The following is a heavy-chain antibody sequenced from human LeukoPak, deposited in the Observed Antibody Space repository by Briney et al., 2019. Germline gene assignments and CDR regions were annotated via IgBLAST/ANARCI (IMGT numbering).Heavy chain of an antibody. CDR2: ITGSGNTI. CDR1: GFPFSRYE. CDR3: AREGSISDYYYGMDV. V-gene: IGHV3-48*03. J-gene: IGHJ6*02. Sequence: GGSLRLSCAASGFPFSRYEMNWVRQAPGKGLEWISYITGSGNTINYADSVKGRFTISRDSAKDSLYLEMKNLRADDTAVYYCAREGSISDYYYGMDVWGQGTTVTVSS.